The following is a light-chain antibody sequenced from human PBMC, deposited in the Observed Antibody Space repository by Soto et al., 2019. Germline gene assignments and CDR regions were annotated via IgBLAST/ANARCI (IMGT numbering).Light chain of an antibody. CDR3: KQSSRSPVT. J-gene: IGKJ5*01. Sequence: EIVLPQSLGTMSLSPGAGSALSGRDSQSVSSSYIAWYQQRPGQTTSLLIYGASTRATGIPDRFSGSGSGTHFTLTTSRLEPGDFAVYYCKQSSRSPVTFGQGTRLEIK. CDR1: QSVSSSY. V-gene: IGKV3-20*01. CDR2: GAS.